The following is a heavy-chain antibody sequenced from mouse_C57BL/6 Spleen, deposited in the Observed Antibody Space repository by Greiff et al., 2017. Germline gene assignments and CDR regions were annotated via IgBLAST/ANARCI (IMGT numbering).Heavy chain of an antibody. Sequence: EVKLMESGPGLAKPSQTLSLTCSVTGYSITSDYWNWIRKFPGNKLEYMGYISYSGSTYYNPSRKSRISITRDTSKNQYYLQLNSVTTEYTATYYCARNPSSYWYFDVWGTGTTVTVSS. V-gene: IGHV3-8*01. CDR3: ARNPSSYWYFDV. J-gene: IGHJ1*03. D-gene: IGHD2-10*02. CDR2: ISYSGST. CDR1: GYSITSDY.